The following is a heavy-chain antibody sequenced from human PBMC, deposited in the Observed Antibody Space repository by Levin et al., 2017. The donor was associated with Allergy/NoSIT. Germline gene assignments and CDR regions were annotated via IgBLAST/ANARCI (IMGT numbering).Heavy chain of an antibody. CDR2: ISYDGSNK. V-gene: IGHV3-30*18. D-gene: IGHD4-17*01. Sequence: GGSLRLSCAASGFTFSSYGMHWVRQAPGKGLEWVAVISYDGSNKYYADSVKGRFTISRDNSKNTLYLQMNSLRAEDTAVYYCAKGGEIGGDYAGYAFDIWGQGTMVTVSS. CDR3: AKGGEIGGDYAGYAFDI. CDR1: GFTFSSYG. J-gene: IGHJ3*02.